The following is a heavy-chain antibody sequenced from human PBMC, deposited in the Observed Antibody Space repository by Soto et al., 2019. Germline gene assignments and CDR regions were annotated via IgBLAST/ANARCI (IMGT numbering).Heavy chain of an antibody. Sequence: GESLKISCKGSGYSFTSYWISWVRQMPGKGLEWMGRIDPSDSYTNYSPSFQGHVTISADKSISTAYLQWSSLKASDTAMYYCARRLRFLEWSSNGYYGMDVWGQGTTVTVSS. CDR1: GYSFTSYW. CDR3: ARRLRFLEWSSNGYYGMDV. CDR2: IDPSDSYT. V-gene: IGHV5-10-1*01. D-gene: IGHD3-3*01. J-gene: IGHJ6*02.